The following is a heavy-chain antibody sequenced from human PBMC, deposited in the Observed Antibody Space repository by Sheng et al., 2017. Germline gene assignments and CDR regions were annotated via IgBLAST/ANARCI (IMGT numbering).Heavy chain of an antibody. CDR1: AFTFNTYA. Sequence: DLVESGGGLVQPGGSLRLSCEASAFTFNTYAMSWVRQAPGKGLEWVSSISPTGKNTYYADSVRGRFTISRDNSQNTLYLQMNRLRAEDTAVYYCARENRWNDAAFDCWGQGTLVTVSS. D-gene: IGHD1-1*01. CDR3: ARENRWNDAAFDC. J-gene: IGHJ4*02. CDR2: ISPTGKNT. V-gene: IGHV3-23*04.